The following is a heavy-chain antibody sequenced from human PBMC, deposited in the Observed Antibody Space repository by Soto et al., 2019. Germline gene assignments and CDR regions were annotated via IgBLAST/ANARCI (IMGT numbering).Heavy chain of an antibody. CDR2: IYYSGST. Sequence: PSETLSLTCTVSGGSISSYYWSWIRQPPGKGLEWIGYIYYSGSTNYNPSLKSRVTISVDTSRSQFSLKLSSVTAADTAVYYCARVVVAAHPGYFDYWGQGTLVTVSS. CDR1: GGSISSYY. D-gene: IGHD2-15*01. CDR3: ARVVVAAHPGYFDY. V-gene: IGHV4-59*01. J-gene: IGHJ4*02.